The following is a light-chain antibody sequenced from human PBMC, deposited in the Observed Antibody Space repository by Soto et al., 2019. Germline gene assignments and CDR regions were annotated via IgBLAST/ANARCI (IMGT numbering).Light chain of an antibody. Sequence: QSVLTQSPSVSGAPGQRVTISCTGSSSNIGAGYDVHWYQQLPGTAPKLLIYGDINRPSGVAERFSGSKSGTSASLAITGLQAEDEADYYCQSYDNSLSGNYVFGTGTKLTVL. CDR3: QSYDNSLSGNYV. CDR1: SSNIGAGYD. V-gene: IGLV1-40*01. CDR2: GDI. J-gene: IGLJ1*01.